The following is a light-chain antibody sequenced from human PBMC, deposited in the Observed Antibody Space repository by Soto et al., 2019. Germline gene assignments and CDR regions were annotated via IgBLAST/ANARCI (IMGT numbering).Light chain of an antibody. CDR2: GAS. Sequence: EIVLTQSPGTLSLSPGARATLSCRASQSVSSSYLAWYKQKPGQAPRVXSYGASSRATGIPDRFSGSGSGTDFTLTISRLEPEDFAVYYCQQYGSSQFTFGPGTKVDIK. J-gene: IGKJ3*01. CDR3: QQYGSSQFT. V-gene: IGKV3-20*01. CDR1: QSVSSSY.